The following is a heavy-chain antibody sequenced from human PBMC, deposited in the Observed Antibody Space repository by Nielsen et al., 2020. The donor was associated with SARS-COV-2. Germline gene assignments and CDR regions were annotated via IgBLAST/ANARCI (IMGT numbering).Heavy chain of an antibody. J-gene: IGHJ6*02. CDR1: GFTFSSYG. D-gene: IGHD3-10*01. CDR3: ARDQEGYYGSGSYEGDDYYYYYGMDV. Sequence: GGSLRLSCAASGFTFSSYGMHWVRQAPGKGLEWVAVISYDGSNKYYADSVTGRFTISRDNSKNTLYLQMNSLRAEDTAVYYCARDQEGYYGSGSYEGDDYYYYYGMDVWGQGTTVTVSS. V-gene: IGHV3-30*03. CDR2: ISYDGSNK.